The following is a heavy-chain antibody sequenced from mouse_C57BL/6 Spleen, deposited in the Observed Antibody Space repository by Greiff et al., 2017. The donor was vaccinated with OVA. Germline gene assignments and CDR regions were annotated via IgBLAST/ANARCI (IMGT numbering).Heavy chain of an antibody. CDR1: GYTFTDYE. J-gene: IGHJ1*03. V-gene: IGHV1-15*01. Sequence: VQLQQSGAELVRPGASVTLSCKASGYTFTDYEMHWVKQTPVHGLEWIGAIDPETGGTAYNQKFKGKAILTADKSSSTAYMELRSLTSEDSAVYYCTRSYGSFTGYFDVWGTGTTVTVSS. D-gene: IGHD1-1*01. CDR3: TRSYGSFTGYFDV. CDR2: IDPETGGT.